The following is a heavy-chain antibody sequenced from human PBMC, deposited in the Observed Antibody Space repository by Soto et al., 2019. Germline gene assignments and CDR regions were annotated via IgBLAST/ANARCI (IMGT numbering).Heavy chain of an antibody. CDR2: IKGDGSET. CDR1: GFTFRTYW. CDR3: ATSLI. V-gene: IGHV3-7*01. J-gene: IGHJ4*02. D-gene: IGHD6-6*01. Sequence: EVQLVESGGGLVQPGGSLRLSCAASGFTFRTYWMNWVRQAPGKGLEWVANIKGDGSETYYVDPVKGRFTISRDNAMNSLYLQMNSLRAEDTAVYYCATSLIRGQGALVTVSS.